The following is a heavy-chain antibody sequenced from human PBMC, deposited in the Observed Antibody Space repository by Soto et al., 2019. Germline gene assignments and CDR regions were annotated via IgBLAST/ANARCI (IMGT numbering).Heavy chain of an antibody. V-gene: IGHV1-69*13. CDR2: IIPIFGTA. Sequence: GASVKVSCKASGGTFSSYAISWVRQAPGQGLEWMGGIIPIFGTANYAQKFQGRVTITADESTSTAYMELSSLRSEDTAVYYCASPPREIFGVRAYYYYGMDVWGQGTTVTVSS. D-gene: IGHD3-3*01. CDR3: ASPPREIFGVRAYYYYGMDV. J-gene: IGHJ6*02. CDR1: GGTFSSYA.